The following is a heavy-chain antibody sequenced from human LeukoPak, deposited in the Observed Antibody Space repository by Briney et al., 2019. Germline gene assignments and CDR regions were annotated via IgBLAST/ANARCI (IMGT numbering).Heavy chain of an antibody. CDR3: AREKFDS. CDR2: VSYEGTIK. J-gene: IGHJ5*01. V-gene: IGHV3-30*14. CDR1: GFAFSNFT. Sequence: GGSLRLSCAASGFAFSNFTMHWVRQAPGKGLEWVAVVSYEGTIKYYSDSAKGRFTISRDNSNSLISLQMNNLTTEDTAVYYCAREKFDSWGQGTLVIVSP.